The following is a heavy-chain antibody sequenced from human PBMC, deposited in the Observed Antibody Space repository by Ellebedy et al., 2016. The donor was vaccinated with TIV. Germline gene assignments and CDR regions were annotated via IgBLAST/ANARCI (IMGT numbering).Heavy chain of an antibody. J-gene: IGHJ6*02. V-gene: IGHV1-18*01. CDR1: GYTFTSYG. CDR2: ISAYNGNT. CDR3: ARERAVATINYGMDV. Sequence: AASVKVSCKASGYTFTSYGISWVRQAPGQGLEWMGWISAYNGNTNYAQKLQGRVTMTTDTSTSTAYMELRSLRSDDTAVYYCARERAVATINYGMDVWGQGTTVTVSS. D-gene: IGHD5-12*01.